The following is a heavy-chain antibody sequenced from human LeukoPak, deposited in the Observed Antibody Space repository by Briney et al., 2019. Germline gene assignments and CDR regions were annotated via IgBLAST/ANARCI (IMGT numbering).Heavy chain of an antibody. V-gene: IGHV4-4*02. CDR1: GGSISSSNW. D-gene: IGHD5-18*01. Sequence: PSGTLSLTCAVSGGSISSSNWWSWVRQPPGKGLEWIGEIYHSGSTNYNPSLKSRVTISVDKSKNRFSLKLSSVTAADTAVYYCARDPGYSYGYSWYFDLWGRGTLVTVSS. CDR2: IYHSGST. CDR3: ARDPGYSYGYSWYFDL. J-gene: IGHJ2*01.